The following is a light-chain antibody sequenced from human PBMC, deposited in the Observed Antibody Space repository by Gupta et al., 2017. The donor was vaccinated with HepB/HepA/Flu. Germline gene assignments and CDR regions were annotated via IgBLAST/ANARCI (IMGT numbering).Light chain of an antibody. CDR3: CSYEGSYTIDGV. V-gene: IGLV2-11*01. Sequence: QSALTQPRSVSGSPAQSVTLSCTGTSSDVGGDNYGSWYQKNPGKAQTRRMYDVRERTCGVPDRFSCSKSGNTASPTISGLQAEDEAEDDCCSYEGSYTIDGVFGGGTRLTVL. CDR2: DVR. J-gene: IGLJ3*02. CDR1: SSDVGGDNY.